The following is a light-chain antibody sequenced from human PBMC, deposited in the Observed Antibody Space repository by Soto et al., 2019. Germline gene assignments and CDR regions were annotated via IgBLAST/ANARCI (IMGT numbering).Light chain of an antibody. CDR1: QSVTKN. J-gene: IGKJ2*01. V-gene: IGKV3-15*01. CDR3: QQYNNWPPSYT. Sequence: EVVMTQSPATLSLSPGERATLSCRASQSVTKNLAWYQQRPGQTPRLLIYGASTSATGVPARFSGSGSGTEFSLTISSLQSEDFAVYYCQQYNNWPPSYTFGQGTKLESK. CDR2: GAS.